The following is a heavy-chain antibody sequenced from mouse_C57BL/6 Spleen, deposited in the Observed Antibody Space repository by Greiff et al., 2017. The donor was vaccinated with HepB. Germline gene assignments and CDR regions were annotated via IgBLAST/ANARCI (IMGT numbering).Heavy chain of an antibody. D-gene: IGHD2-4*01. CDR3: ALYYDYDGAWFAY. Sequence: QVQLQQPGAELVRPGSSVKLSCKASGYTFTSYWMHWVKQRPIQGLEWIGNIDPSDSETHYNQKFKDKATLTVDKSSSTAYMQRSSLTSEDSAVYYCALYYDYDGAWFAYWGQGTLVTVSA. CDR2: IDPSDSET. CDR1: GYTFTSYW. V-gene: IGHV1-52*01. J-gene: IGHJ3*01.